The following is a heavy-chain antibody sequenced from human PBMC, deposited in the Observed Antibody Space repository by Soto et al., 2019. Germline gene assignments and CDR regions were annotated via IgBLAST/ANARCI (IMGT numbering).Heavy chain of an antibody. Sequence: QVQLVESGGGVVQPGRSLRLSCAASGFTFSRNGMHWVRQAPGKGLEWVGVISYDGSNKYYADSVKGRFTISRDNSKNTLYLQMNSLRAEDTALYYCAKDRVESRVGEVDYWGQGTLITVSS. V-gene: IGHV3-30*18. CDR2: ISYDGSNK. J-gene: IGHJ4*02. CDR3: AKDRVESRVGEVDY. D-gene: IGHD3-16*01. CDR1: GFTFSRNG.